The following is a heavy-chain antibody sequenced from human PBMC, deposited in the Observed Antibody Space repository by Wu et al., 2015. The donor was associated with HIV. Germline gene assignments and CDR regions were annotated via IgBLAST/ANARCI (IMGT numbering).Heavy chain of an antibody. CDR2: INPNSGGT. V-gene: IGHV1-2*02. CDR1: GYTFTGYY. J-gene: IGHJ4*02. D-gene: IGHD2-15*01. CDR3: ASLGAREVVVAATNLYFDY. Sequence: QVQLVQSGAEVKKPGASVKVSCKASGYTFTGYYMHWVRQAPGQGLEWMGWINPNSGGTNYAQKFQGRVTMTRDTSISTAYMELSRLRSDDTAVYYCASLGAREVVVAATNLYFDYWGQGTLVTVSS.